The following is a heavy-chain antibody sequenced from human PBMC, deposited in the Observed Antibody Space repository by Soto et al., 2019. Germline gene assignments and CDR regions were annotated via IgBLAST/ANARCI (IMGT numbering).Heavy chain of an antibody. CDR3: ARVPDFLRILDY. V-gene: IGHV1-8*01. CDR1: GYTFTSYD. D-gene: IGHD4-17*01. J-gene: IGHJ4*02. Sequence: AASVKVSCKASGYTFTSYDINWVRQATGQGLEWMGWMNPNSGNTGYAQKFQGRVTMTRNTSISTAYMELRSLRSDDTAVYYCARVPDFLRILDYWGQGTLVTVSS. CDR2: MNPNSGNT.